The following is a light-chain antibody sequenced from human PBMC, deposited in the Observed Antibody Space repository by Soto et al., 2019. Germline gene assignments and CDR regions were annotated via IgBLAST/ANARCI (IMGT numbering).Light chain of an antibody. Sequence: QSALTQPASVSGSPGQSITISCTGTSRDFGSYNLVSWYQQHPGKAPKLMIYEDSRRPSGVSNRFSGSKSGNTASLTISGLQAEDDADYYCCSYAGSSTYVFGTGTKVTVL. CDR1: SRDFGSYNL. J-gene: IGLJ1*01. CDR2: EDS. V-gene: IGLV2-23*01. CDR3: CSYAGSSTYV.